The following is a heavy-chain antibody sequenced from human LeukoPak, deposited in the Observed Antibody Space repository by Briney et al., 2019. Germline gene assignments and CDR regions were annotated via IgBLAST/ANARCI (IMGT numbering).Heavy chain of an antibody. CDR1: GYTFTSYG. Sequence: GASVKVSCKASGYTFTSYGISWVRQAPGQGLEWMGWISAYNGNTNYAQKLQGRVTMTTDTSTGTAYMELRSLRSDDTAVYYCARGGVVVTAYSPLDYWGQGTLVTVSS. CDR3: ARGGVVVTAYSPLDY. D-gene: IGHD2-21*02. V-gene: IGHV1-18*01. J-gene: IGHJ4*02. CDR2: ISAYNGNT.